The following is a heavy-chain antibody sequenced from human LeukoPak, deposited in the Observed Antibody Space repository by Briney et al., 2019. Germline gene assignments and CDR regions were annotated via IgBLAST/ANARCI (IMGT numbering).Heavy chain of an antibody. J-gene: IGHJ4*02. CDR2: ISSSTSYI. D-gene: IGHD3-22*01. CDR3: SREITSSGHRFDY. V-gene: IGHV3-21*01. CDR1: GFTFSTYS. Sequence: PGGSLRLSCAASGFTFSTYSMNWVRQAPGKGLEWVSWISSSTSYIYYADSVKGRFTISRDNAKNSLYLQMNSLRAEDTAVYYCSREITSSGHRFDYWGQGTLVTVSS.